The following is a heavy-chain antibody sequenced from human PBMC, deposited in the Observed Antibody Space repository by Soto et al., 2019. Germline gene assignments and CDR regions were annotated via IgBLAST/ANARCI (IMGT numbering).Heavy chain of an antibody. J-gene: IGHJ5*02. CDR1: GYTFTSYD. CDR2: MNPNSGNT. D-gene: IGHD6-19*01. Sequence: ASVKVSCKASGYTFTSYDINWVRQATGQGLEWMGWMNPNSGNTGYAQKFQGRVTMTRNTSISTAYMELSSLRSEDTAVYYCAGIAVAGPGWFDPWGQGTLVTSPQ. V-gene: IGHV1-8*01. CDR3: AGIAVAGPGWFDP.